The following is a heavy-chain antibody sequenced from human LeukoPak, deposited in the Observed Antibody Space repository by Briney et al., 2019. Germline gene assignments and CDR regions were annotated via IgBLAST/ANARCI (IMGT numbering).Heavy chain of an antibody. CDR2: IYYSGST. CDR3: ARMIAVAGTSGGVYYGMDV. CDR1: GGFISSYY. Sequence: SETLSLTCTVSGGFISSYYWSWIRQPPGKGLEWIGYIYYSGSTNYNPSLKSRVTISVDTSKNQFSLKLSSVIAADTAVYYCARMIAVAGTSGGVYYGMDVWGQGTTVTVSS. V-gene: IGHV4-59*01. D-gene: IGHD6-19*01. J-gene: IGHJ6*02.